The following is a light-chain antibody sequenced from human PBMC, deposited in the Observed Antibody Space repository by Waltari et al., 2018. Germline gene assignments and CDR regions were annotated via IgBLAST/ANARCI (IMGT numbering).Light chain of an antibody. J-gene: IGKJ1*01. V-gene: IGKV4-1*01. CDR3: QQYYSTPGT. Sequence: DIVMTQSPDSLAVSLGERATINCKSSQSVLYSSNNKNFLAWYQQKPGPPPKLLIYWASTRESGVPDRFSGSGSGTDFTLTINSMQAEDVAVYYCQQYYSTPGTFGQGTKVEIK. CDR1: QSVLYSSNNKNF. CDR2: WAS.